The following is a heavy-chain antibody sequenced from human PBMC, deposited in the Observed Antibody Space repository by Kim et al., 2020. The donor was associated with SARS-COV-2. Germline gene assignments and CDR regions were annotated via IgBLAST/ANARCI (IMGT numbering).Heavy chain of an antibody. Sequence: ASVKVSCKASGYVFTDYFIHWVRQAPGQRPEWMGWINTDNDVKKYSQRFQARVTITTDTAARTVYMELYSRTSEDTGVYYCAGDGKDGFRDYYMDVWGNGTTVTVSS. CDR3: AGDGKDGFRDYYMDV. CDR2: INTDNDVK. J-gene: IGHJ6*03. V-gene: IGHV1-3*04. CDR1: GYVFTDYF. D-gene: IGHD1-26*01.